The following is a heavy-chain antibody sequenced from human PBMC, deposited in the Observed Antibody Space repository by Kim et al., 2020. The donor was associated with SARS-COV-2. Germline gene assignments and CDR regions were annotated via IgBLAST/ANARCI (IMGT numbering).Heavy chain of an antibody. CDR1: GFIFNSCW. CDR3: VRIPGRSRYFDY. J-gene: IGHJ4*02. D-gene: IGHD2-2*02. Sequence: GGSLRLSCTASGFIFNSCWMAWVRQAPGKGLEWVANIRQDGSEQFYVDSVKGRFTIYRDNAKNSLYLQMNSLRGEDTAVYYCVRIPGRSRYFDYWGQGSLVTVSS. CDR2: IRQDGSEQ. V-gene: IGHV3-7*01.